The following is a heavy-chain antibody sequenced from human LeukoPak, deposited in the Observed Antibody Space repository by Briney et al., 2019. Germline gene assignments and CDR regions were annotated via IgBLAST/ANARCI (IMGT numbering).Heavy chain of an antibody. Sequence: GGSLRLSCAASGFTFSSYAMSWVRQAPGKGLEWVSAISGSGGSTYYADSVKGRLTISRDNSKNTPYLQMNSLRAEDTAVYYCAKSPTMVRSYYFDYWGQGTLVTVSS. CDR3: AKSPTMVRSYYFDY. D-gene: IGHD3-10*01. CDR1: GFTFSSYA. CDR2: ISGSGGST. J-gene: IGHJ4*02. V-gene: IGHV3-23*01.